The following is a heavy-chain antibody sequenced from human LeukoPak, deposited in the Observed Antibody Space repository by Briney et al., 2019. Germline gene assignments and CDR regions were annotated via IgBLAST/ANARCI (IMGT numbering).Heavy chain of an antibody. D-gene: IGHD1-26*01. Sequence: PGESLKISCKGSGYSFTSYWIGWVRQMPGKGLEWMGLIYPGDSDTRYSPSFRGQVTISADKSISTAYLQWSSLKASDTAMYYCARLGGVGATYYYYYGMDVWGQGTTVTVSS. CDR2: IYPGDSDT. CDR3: ARLGGVGATYYYYYGMDV. J-gene: IGHJ6*02. CDR1: GYSFTSYW. V-gene: IGHV5-51*01.